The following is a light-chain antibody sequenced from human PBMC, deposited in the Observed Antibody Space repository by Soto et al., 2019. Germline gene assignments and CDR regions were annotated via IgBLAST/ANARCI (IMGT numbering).Light chain of an antibody. CDR3: QQYCSTPQRYT. CDR1: QSVLYSSNNKNY. J-gene: IGKJ2*01. V-gene: IGKV4-1*01. Sequence: DIVMTQSPDSLAVSLGERATINCKSSQSVLYSSNNKNYLAWYQQKPGQPPKLLIYWASTRESGVPDRFSGSGSGTDFTLTISSLQAEDVAVYYCQQYCSTPQRYTFGQGTKLEIK. CDR2: WAS.